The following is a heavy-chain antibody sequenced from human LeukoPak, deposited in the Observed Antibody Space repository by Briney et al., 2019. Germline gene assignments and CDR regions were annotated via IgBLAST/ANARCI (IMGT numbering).Heavy chain of an antibody. V-gene: IGHV5-51*01. CDR3: AKIDRTYCSRSSCYALDY. D-gene: IGHD2-2*01. CDR2: IYPGDSDT. J-gene: IGHJ4*02. Sequence: GESLKISCKGSGYSFTSYWIGWVRQMPGKGLEWMGIIYPGDSDTRYSPSFQGQVTISADKSINTAYLQWSSLKASDTAMYYCAKIDRTYCSRSSCYALDYWGQGTLVTVSS. CDR1: GYSFTSYW.